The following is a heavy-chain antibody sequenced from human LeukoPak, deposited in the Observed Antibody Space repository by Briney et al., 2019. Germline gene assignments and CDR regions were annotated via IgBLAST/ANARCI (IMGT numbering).Heavy chain of an antibody. V-gene: IGHV3-66*01. D-gene: IGHD5-12*01. Sequence: PGGSLRLSCAASGFTVSTNYMSWVRQAPGKGLEWVSVIYSGGSTYYADSVEGRFTISRDKSKNTLYLQMNSLRAEDTAVYYCARDREYSAYGPFDYWGQGTLATVSS. CDR3: ARDREYSAYGPFDY. CDR2: IYSGGST. CDR1: GFTVSTNY. J-gene: IGHJ4*02.